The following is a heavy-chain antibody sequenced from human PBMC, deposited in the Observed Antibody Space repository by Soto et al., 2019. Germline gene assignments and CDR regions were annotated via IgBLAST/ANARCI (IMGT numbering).Heavy chain of an antibody. J-gene: IGHJ5*02. CDR1: GGSISSGGYY. D-gene: IGHD6-19*01. CDR3: AREARSRAVACTVVKNWFDP. V-gene: IGHV4-31*03. Sequence: QVQLQESGPGLVKPSQTLSLTCTVSGGSISSGGYYWSWIRQHPGKCLEWIGYSYYSGSTYYNPSLKSRVTISVDTSKNQFSLKLSSVTAADTAVYYCAREARSRAVACTVVKNWFDPWGQGTLVTVSS. CDR2: SYYSGST.